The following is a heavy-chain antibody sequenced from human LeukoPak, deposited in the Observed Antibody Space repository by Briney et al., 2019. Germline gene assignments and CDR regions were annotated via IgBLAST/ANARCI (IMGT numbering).Heavy chain of an antibody. D-gene: IGHD5/OR15-5a*01. V-gene: IGHV3-11*05. CDR2: ISSSSSYT. CDR3: ARAVSVSSYYFDC. CDR1: GFIFSDYY. Sequence: KPRGSLRLSCAASGFIFSDYYMSWIRQAPGKGLEWISYISSSSSYTNYVDSVKGRFTISRDNAKNSLYLQMNSPRAEDTAVYYCARAVSVSSYYFDCWGQGTLVTVSS. J-gene: IGHJ4*02.